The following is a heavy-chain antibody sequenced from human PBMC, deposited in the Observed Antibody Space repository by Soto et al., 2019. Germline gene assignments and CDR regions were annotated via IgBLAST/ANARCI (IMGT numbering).Heavy chain of an antibody. CDR3: AGDDRRSGRYTLDY. CDR1: GGSISTFY. J-gene: IGHJ4*02. D-gene: IGHD3-10*01. Sequence: PSETLSLTCTVPGGSISTFYWSWIRQPPGKGLEWIGYVYYTGDTNYNPSLKSRVTMSIDTSENQFSLKLSSVTAADTAVYYCAGDDRRSGRYTLDYWGQGTLVKVSS. CDR2: VYYTGDT. V-gene: IGHV4-59*01.